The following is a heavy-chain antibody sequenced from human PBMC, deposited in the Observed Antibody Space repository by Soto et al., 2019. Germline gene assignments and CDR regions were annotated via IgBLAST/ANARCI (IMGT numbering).Heavy chain of an antibody. V-gene: IGHV4-31*03. CDR2: IYYSGST. D-gene: IGHD1-26*01. Sequence: PSETLSLTCTVSGGSISSGGYYWSWIRQHPGKGLEWIGYIYYSGSTYYNPSPKSRVTISVDTSKNQFSLKLSSVTAADTAVYYCARQGGRSTGMDVWGQGTTVTVSS. J-gene: IGHJ6*02. CDR3: ARQGGRSTGMDV. CDR1: GGSISSGGYY.